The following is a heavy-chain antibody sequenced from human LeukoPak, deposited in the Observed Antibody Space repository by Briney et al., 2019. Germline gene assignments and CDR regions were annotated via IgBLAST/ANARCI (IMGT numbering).Heavy chain of an antibody. CDR1: GGSISSYY. CDR3: ARESVGYCSGGSCPYYFDY. D-gene: IGHD2-15*01. Sequence: SETLSLTCTVSGGSISSYYWSWVRQPAGKGLEWIGRIYSSGNTNYNPSLKSRVTMSVDTSRNQFSLKLSSVTTADTAVYYCARESVGYCSGGSCPYYFDYWGQGTLVTVSS. V-gene: IGHV4-4*07. J-gene: IGHJ4*02. CDR2: IYSSGNT.